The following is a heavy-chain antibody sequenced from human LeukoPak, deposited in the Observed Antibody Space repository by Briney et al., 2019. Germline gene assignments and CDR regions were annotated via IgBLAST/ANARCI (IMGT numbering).Heavy chain of an antibody. D-gene: IGHD3-16*01. Sequence: PSETLSLTCAVYGGSFSGYYWSWIRQPPGKGLEWIGEINHSGSTNYNPSLKSRVTISVDTSKNQFSLKLSSVTAADTAVYYCAREGIFCRGIMCYRYFDPWGQGTLVTVSS. J-gene: IGHJ4*02. V-gene: IGHV4-34*01. CDR1: GGSFSGYY. CDR3: AREGIFCRGIMCYRYFDP. CDR2: INHSGST.